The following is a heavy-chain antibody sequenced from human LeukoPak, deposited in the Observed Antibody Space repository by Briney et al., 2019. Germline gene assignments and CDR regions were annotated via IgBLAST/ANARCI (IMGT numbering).Heavy chain of an antibody. J-gene: IGHJ5*02. V-gene: IGHV4-61*02. CDR3: ARDAAAGNWFDP. CDR2: IYTSGST. D-gene: IGHD6-13*01. Sequence: PSETLSLTCTVSGGSISSGSYYWSWIRQPAGKGLEWIGRIYTSGSTNYNPSLKSRVTISVDTSKNQFSLKLSSVTAADTAVYYCARDAAAGNWFDPWGQGTLVTVSS. CDR1: GGSISSGSYY.